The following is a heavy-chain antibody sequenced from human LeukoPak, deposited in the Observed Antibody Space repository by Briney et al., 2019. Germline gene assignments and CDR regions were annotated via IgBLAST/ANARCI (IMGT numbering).Heavy chain of an antibody. CDR2: IIPIFGTA. Sequence: SVKVSCKASGGTFSSYAISWVRQAPGQGLEWMGGIIPIFGTANYAQKFQGRVTITADESTSTAYMELSSLRSEDTAVYYCARGRLERNYDWAMDVWGKGTTVTVSS. J-gene: IGHJ6*03. D-gene: IGHD3-16*01. V-gene: IGHV1-69*01. CDR1: GGTFSSYA. CDR3: ARGRLERNYDWAMDV.